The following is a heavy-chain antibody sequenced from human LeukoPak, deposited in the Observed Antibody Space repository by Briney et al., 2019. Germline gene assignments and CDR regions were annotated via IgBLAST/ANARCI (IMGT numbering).Heavy chain of an antibody. D-gene: IGHD3-10*01. CDR2: IKQDGREK. CDR1: GFTFSSYW. V-gene: IGHV3-7*01. Sequence: GGSLRLFCAASGFTFSSYWMSWVRQARGKGREWVANIKQDGREKYYVDSVKGGFTISRDNAQNSLNLQMNSLSAEDTAVYYCARDRYSGSGSYSGFNWFDPWGQGTLVTVSS. CDR3: ARDRYSGSGSYSGFNWFDP. J-gene: IGHJ5*02.